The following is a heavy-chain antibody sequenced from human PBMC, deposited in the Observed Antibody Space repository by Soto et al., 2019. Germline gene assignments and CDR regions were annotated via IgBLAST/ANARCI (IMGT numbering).Heavy chain of an antibody. CDR1: GFTFSTYA. CDR3: ASIETESHTDY. Sequence: PGGSLRLSCAASGFTFSTYAMTWVRQAPGKGLDWVSATSYDGATTYYAESVKGRFTMSRDNSKNTLYLQMNGLRADDTAVYFCASIETESHTDYWGQGALVTVSS. V-gene: IGHV3-23*01. CDR2: TSYDGATT. J-gene: IGHJ4*02. D-gene: IGHD2-21*01.